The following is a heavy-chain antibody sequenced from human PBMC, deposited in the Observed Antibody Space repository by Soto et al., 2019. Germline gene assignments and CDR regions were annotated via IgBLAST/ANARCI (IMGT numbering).Heavy chain of an antibody. V-gene: IGHV3-66*01. CDR2: IHTGGVT. CDR1: GLTVNSNC. CDR3: VREQGTGDWDNFFQH. Sequence: EVQLVESGGGLVQPGGSLRLSCEASGLTVNSNCMSCVRQAPGKGLEWVAVIHTGGVTYYADSVKGRCIISRDNSKNTVYLQMTSVRAEDTAVSYCVREQGTGDWDNFFQHWGQGTLVTVSS. D-gene: IGHD1-26*01. J-gene: IGHJ1*01.